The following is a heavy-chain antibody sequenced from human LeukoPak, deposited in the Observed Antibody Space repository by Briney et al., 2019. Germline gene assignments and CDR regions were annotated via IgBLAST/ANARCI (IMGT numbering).Heavy chain of an antibody. Sequence: GGSLRLSCAASGFTFSSYGMHWVRQAPGKGLEWVANIKQDGSEKYYVDSVKGRFTISRDNAKNSLYLQMNSLRAEDTAVYYCARGVGAMGYWGQGTLVTVSS. CDR2: IKQDGSEK. V-gene: IGHV3-7*01. CDR1: GFTFSSYG. CDR3: ARGVGAMGY. J-gene: IGHJ4*02. D-gene: IGHD1-26*01.